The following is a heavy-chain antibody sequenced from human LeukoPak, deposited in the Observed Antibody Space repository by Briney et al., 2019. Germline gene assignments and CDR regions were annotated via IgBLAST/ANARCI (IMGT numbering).Heavy chain of an antibody. D-gene: IGHD6-13*01. J-gene: IGHJ4*02. CDR3: ARESGSSWLRGDYFDY. CDR1: GYTFTSYD. Sequence: ASVKVSCKASGYTFTSYDINWVRQATGQGLEWMGWINPNSGNTGYAQKFQGRVTMTRDTSISTAYMELSRLRSDDTAVYYCARESGSSWLRGDYFDYWGQGTLVTVSS. V-gene: IGHV1-8*01. CDR2: INPNSGNT.